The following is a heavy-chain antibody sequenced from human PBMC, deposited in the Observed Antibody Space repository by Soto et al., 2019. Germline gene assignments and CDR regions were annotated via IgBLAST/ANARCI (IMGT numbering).Heavy chain of an antibody. V-gene: IGHV3-48*01. CDR3: ASKGGPGKYGMDV. CDR1: GFTFSSYS. Sequence: PGGSLRLSCAASGFTFSSYSMNWVRQAPGKGLEWVSYISSSSSTIYYADSVKGRFTISRDNAKNSLYLQMNSLRAEDTAVYYCASKGGPGKYGMDVWGQGTTVTVS. CDR2: ISSSSSTI. D-gene: IGHD2-15*01. J-gene: IGHJ6*02.